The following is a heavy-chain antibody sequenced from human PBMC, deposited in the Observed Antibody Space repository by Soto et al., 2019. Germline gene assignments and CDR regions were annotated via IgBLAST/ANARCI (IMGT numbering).Heavy chain of an antibody. CDR3: AKAIRYSSSWYYFDY. CDR2: ISGSGGST. J-gene: IGHJ4*02. Sequence: GGSLRLSCAASGFTFSSYAMSWVRQAPGKGLEWVSAISGSGGSTYYADSVKGRFTISRDNSKNTLYLQMNSLRAEDTAVYYCAKAIRYSSSWYYFDYWGQGTLVTVSS. V-gene: IGHV3-23*01. CDR1: GFTFSSYA. D-gene: IGHD6-13*01.